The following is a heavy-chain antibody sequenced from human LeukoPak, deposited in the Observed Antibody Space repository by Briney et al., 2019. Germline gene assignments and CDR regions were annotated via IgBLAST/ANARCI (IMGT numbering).Heavy chain of an antibody. V-gene: IGHV4-4*02. J-gene: IGHJ4*02. D-gene: IGHD2-8*01. CDR1: GGSISNTNW. CDR3: SRENGAFSPFGY. Sequence: SETLSLTCGVSGGSISNTNWWSWVRQPPGQGLEWIGEISLTGLTHYNPSLESRVTVSLDKSKNQLSLNLTTVTTADTAVYYCSRENGAFSPFGYWGQGTLVTVLS. CDR2: ISLTGLT.